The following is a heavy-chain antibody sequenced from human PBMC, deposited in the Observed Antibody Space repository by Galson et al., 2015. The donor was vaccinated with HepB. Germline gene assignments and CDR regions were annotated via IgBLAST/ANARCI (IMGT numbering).Heavy chain of an antibody. V-gene: IGHV3-66*02. D-gene: IGHD6-6*01. CDR2: IYSGGST. CDR1: GFTVSSNY. J-gene: IGHJ6*02. CDR3: ARGSSSSPAGYYGMDV. Sequence: SLRLSCAASGFTVSSNYMSWVRQAPGKGLEWVSVIYSGGSTYYADSVKGRFTISRDNSKNTLYLQMNSLRAEDTAVYYCARGSSSSPAGYYGMDVWGQGTTVTVSS.